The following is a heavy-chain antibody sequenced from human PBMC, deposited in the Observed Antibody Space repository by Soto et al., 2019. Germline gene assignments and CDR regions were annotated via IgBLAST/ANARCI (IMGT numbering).Heavy chain of an antibody. Sequence: PSETLSLTCTVSGGSISSGGYYWSWIRQHPGKGLEWIGYIYYSGSTYYNPSLKSRVTISVDTSKNQFSLKLSSVTAADTAVYYCARDRGCSSTSCYPTEFDYWGQGTLVTVSS. V-gene: IGHV4-31*03. CDR3: ARDRGCSSTSCYPTEFDY. D-gene: IGHD2-2*01. CDR1: GGSISSGGYY. CDR2: IYYSGST. J-gene: IGHJ4*02.